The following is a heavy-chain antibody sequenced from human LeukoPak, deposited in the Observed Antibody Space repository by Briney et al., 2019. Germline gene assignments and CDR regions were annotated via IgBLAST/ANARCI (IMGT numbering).Heavy chain of an antibody. CDR1: GFTFSSYW. V-gene: IGHV3-7*01. D-gene: IGHD3-9*01. CDR3: ANGGILTGYYGPFDY. Sequence: GGSLRLSCAASGFTFSSYWMSWVRQAPGKGLEWVANIKQDGSEKYYVDSVKGRFTISRDNSKNTLYLQMNSLRAEDTAVYYCANGGILTGYYGPFDYWGQGTLVTVSS. CDR2: IKQDGSEK. J-gene: IGHJ4*02.